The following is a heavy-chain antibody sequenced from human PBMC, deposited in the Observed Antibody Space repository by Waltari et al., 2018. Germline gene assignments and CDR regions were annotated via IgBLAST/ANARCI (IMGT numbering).Heavy chain of an antibody. J-gene: IGHJ3*02. D-gene: IGHD2-8*02. CDR1: GYTFTAYN. Sequence: QVQLVQSGAEVKKPGASVKVSCKASGYTFTAYNLHWVRQAPGQGLEWMGWITPNSGFTHYPQRFQGRVTMTRDTSIDTAYMELSRLISDDMAIYYCARDTGSFDIWGQGTMVTVSS. CDR2: ITPNSGFT. CDR3: ARDTGSFDI. V-gene: IGHV1-2*02.